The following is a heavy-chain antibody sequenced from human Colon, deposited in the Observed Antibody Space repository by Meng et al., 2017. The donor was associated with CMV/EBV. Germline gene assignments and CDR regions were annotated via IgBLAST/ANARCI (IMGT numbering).Heavy chain of an antibody. Sequence: GGSLRLSCAASGFDFGSYAMSWVRQAPGKGLEWVSDVSRRGETTYSADSVKGRFSVSRDNSKNTVFLQMTSLTAEDTAIYYCAKTIFDSVKSGLGVWGQGTTVTVSS. J-gene: IGHJ6*02. D-gene: IGHD3-3*01. V-gene: IGHV3-23*01. CDR1: GFDFGSYA. CDR2: VSRRGETT. CDR3: AKTIFDSVKSGLGV.